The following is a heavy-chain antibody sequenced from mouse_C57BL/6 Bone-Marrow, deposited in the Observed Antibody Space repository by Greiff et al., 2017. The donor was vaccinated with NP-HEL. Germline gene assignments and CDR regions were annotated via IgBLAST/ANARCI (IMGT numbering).Heavy chain of an antibody. J-gene: IGHJ1*03. V-gene: IGHV1-76*01. CDR3: AGGFITTVVADWYFDV. Sequence: QVQLQQSGAELVRPGASVKLSCKASGYTFTDYYINWVKQRPGQGLEWIARIYPGSGNTYYNEKFKGKATLTAEKSSSTAYMQLSSLTYEDSAVYFCAGGFITTVVADWYFDVWGTGTTVTVSS. CDR2: IYPGSGNT. D-gene: IGHD1-1*01. CDR1: GYTFTDYY.